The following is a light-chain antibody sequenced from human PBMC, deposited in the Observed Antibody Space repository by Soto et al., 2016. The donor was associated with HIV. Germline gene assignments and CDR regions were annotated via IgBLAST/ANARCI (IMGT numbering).Light chain of an antibody. CDR1: QSISSW. Sequence: DIQMTQSPSTLSASVGDRVTITCRASQSISSWLAWYQQKPGKAPKLLIYKASSLESGVPSRFSGSGSGTEFTLTISSLQPDDFAIYYCQQYNTPPWTFGQGTKVKS. CDR3: QQYNTPPWT. CDR2: KAS. J-gene: IGKJ1*01. V-gene: IGKV1-5*03.